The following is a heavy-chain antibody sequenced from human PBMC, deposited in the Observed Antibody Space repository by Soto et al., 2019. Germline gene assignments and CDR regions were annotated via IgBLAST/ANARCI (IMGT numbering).Heavy chain of an antibody. CDR1: GFTFSSYA. D-gene: IGHD3-9*01. Sequence: PGGSLRLSCAASGFTFSSYAMHWVRQAPGKGLDWVAVISYDGSNKYYADSVKGRFTISRDNSKNTLYLQMNSLRAEDTAVYYCARDILTGYYLRYYYYGMDVWGQGTTVTVSS. V-gene: IGHV3-30-3*01. J-gene: IGHJ6*02. CDR3: ARDILTGYYLRYYYYGMDV. CDR2: ISYDGSNK.